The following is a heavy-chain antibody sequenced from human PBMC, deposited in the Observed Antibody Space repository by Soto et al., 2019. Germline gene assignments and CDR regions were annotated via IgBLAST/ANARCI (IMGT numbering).Heavy chain of an antibody. V-gene: IGHV1-8*01. J-gene: IGHJ5*02. Sequence: ASVKVSCKASGYTFTSYDINWVRQATGQGLEWMGWMNPNSGNTGYAQKFQGRVTMTRNTSISTAYMELSSLRSEDTAVFYCARSGQVGNWFDPWGQGTLVTVSS. CDR2: MNPNSGNT. CDR1: GYTFTSYD. D-gene: IGHD3-3*01. CDR3: ARSGQVGNWFDP.